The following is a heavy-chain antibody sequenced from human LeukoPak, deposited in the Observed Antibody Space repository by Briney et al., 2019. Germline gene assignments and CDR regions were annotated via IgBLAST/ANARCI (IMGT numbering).Heavy chain of an antibody. J-gene: IGHJ4*02. CDR3: ARESAEGIAVAGLDY. Sequence: GGSLRLSCAASGFTFSSYWMSWVRQAPEKGLEWVANIKQDGSEKYYVDSVKGRFTISRDNAKNSLYLQMNSLRAEDTAVYYCARESAEGIAVAGLDYWGQGTLVTVSS. D-gene: IGHD6-19*01. CDR1: GFTFSSYW. CDR2: IKQDGSEK. V-gene: IGHV3-7*01.